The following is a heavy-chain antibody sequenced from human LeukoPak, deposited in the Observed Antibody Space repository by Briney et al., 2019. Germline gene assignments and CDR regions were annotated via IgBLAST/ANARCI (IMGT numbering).Heavy chain of an antibody. V-gene: IGHV3-30*02. CDR3: AGTSPSMVANFDY. Sequence: PGGSLRLSCAASGFTFSSYGMHWVRQAPGKGLEWVAVIRYDGSNKYYADSVKGRFTISRDNSKNTLYLQMNSLRAEDTAVYYCAGTSPSMVANFDYWGQGTLVTVSS. CDR1: GFTFSSYG. J-gene: IGHJ4*02. CDR2: IRYDGSNK. D-gene: IGHD5-12*01.